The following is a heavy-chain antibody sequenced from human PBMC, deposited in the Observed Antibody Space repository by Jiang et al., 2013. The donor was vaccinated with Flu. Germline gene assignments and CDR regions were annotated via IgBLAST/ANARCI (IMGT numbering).Heavy chain of an antibody. V-gene: IGHV3-23*04. CDR2: ISGSGQTT. J-gene: IGHJ4*02. CDR3: AKEDWGNSLDY. D-gene: IGHD7-27*01. Sequence: QLVESGGGVVQAGRSLRLSCTASGFTFNNFAMTWVRQAPGKGLEWVSTISGSGQTTYYADSVKGRFAISRDNSNNTLFLEMKGLRVDDTATYFCAKEDWGNSLDYWGQGTLVTVSS. CDR1: GFTFNNFA.